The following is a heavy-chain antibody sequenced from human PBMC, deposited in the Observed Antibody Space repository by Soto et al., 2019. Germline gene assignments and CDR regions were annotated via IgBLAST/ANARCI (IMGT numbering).Heavy chain of an antibody. V-gene: IGHV3-48*03. D-gene: IGHD3-22*01. Sequence: WGSLRLSCAASGFSFSDYEMNWVRQAPGKGLEWVSYISSGGSTIYYADSVKGRFTISRENAKNSLYLQMNTLRDEDTALYYCVREYDDTSGYRTGFDNWGQGTLVTVSS. CDR2: ISSGGSTI. CDR3: VREYDDTSGYRTGFDN. J-gene: IGHJ4*02. CDR1: GFSFSDYE.